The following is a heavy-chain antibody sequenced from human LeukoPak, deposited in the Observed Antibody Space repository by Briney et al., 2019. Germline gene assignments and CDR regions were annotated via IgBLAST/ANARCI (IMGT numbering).Heavy chain of an antibody. J-gene: IGHJ4*02. V-gene: IGHV4-30-2*01. CDR3: AREYGNYSHYYFDY. D-gene: IGHD2-21*01. CDR2: IYHSGSI. CDR1: GGSIRSGGYY. Sequence: SETLSLTCTVSGGSIRSGGYYWSWIRQPPGKGLEWIGYIYHSGSIYYNPSLKSRVTISLDRSKNQFSLKLSSVTAADTAVYYCAREYGNYSHYYFDYWGQGTLVTVSS.